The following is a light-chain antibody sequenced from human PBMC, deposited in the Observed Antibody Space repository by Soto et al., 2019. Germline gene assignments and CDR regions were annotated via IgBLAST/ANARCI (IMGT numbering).Light chain of an antibody. Sequence: DIQMTQSPSSVSASVGDRVTMSCRASQGINSWLAWYQQKPGKAPKLLIYAASNLQSGVPSRFSGSGSGTDFTLTISSLQPEDFATYYCQQANSFPWTFGQGTKVDI. CDR1: QGINSW. V-gene: IGKV1-12*01. CDR2: AAS. J-gene: IGKJ1*01. CDR3: QQANSFPWT.